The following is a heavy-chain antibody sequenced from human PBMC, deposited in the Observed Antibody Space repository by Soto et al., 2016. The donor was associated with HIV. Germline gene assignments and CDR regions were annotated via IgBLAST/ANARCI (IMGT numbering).Heavy chain of an antibody. Sequence: QVQLVQSGAEVRKPGSSVKVSCKASGFTFRSYALNWVRQAPGQGLEWMGGTIPIFGTAMSAQKFEGRVTIVADDATSTVYMELSSLRSEDTALYFCARGTPSSYDTGWSGFDYWGREPGSPSPQ. V-gene: IGHV1-69*12. D-gene: IGHD6-19*01. CDR1: GFTFRSYA. J-gene: IGHJ4*02. CDR3: ARGTPSSYDTGWSGFDY. CDR2: TIPIFGTA.